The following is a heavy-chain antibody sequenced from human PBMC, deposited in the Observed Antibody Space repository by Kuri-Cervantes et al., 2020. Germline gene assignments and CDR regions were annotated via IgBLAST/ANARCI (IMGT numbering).Heavy chain of an antibody. V-gene: IGHV4-39*01. CDR3: VLTSGYTDYGWGDS. J-gene: IGHJ4*02. Sequence: SETLSLTCSVSGGSISSTSYYWGWIRQSPGKGLEWIGSIYYSGSTHYNPSLRSRVTISVDTSKNQFSLKLSSVTAADTAVYYCVLTSGYTDYGWGDSWSQGTLVTVSS. CDR1: GGSISSTSYY. CDR2: IYYSGST. D-gene: IGHD4-17*01.